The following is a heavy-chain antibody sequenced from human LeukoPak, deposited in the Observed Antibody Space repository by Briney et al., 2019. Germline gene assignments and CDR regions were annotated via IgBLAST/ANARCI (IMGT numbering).Heavy chain of an antibody. V-gene: IGHV4-59*08. CDR3: ARRGDSSGSFDY. D-gene: IGHD3-22*01. Sequence: SSETLSLTCAVYGGSFSGYYWSWIRQPPGKGLEWIGYIYYSGRTNYNPSLKSRVTISVDTSKNQFSLRLSSVTAADTAVYYCARRGDSSGSFDYWGQGTLVTVSS. J-gene: IGHJ4*02. CDR1: GGSFSGYY. CDR2: IYYSGRT.